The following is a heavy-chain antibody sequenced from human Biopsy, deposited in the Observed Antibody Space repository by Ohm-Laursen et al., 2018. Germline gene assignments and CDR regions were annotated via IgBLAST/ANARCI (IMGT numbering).Heavy chain of an antibody. Sequence: ASVSASCKVSGYSFTSYYMHWGRQAPGQGLEWLGMINLSGSNTSYPQIFQGRVTMTRDTSKSTVYMELSSLRSADTAVYFCARNTGWYGDLYYFDYWGQGTLVTVSS. CDR2: INLSGSNT. J-gene: IGHJ4*02. V-gene: IGHV1-46*01. CDR1: GYSFTSYY. CDR3: ARNTGWYGDLYYFDY. D-gene: IGHD6-19*01.